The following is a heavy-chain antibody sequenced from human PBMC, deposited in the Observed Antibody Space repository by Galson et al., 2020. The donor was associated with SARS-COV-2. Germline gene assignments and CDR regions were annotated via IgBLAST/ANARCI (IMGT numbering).Heavy chain of an antibody. CDR3: ARESRWDLYLGH. J-gene: IGHJ4*02. CDR1: GGSISSGSYY. Sequence: SETLSLTCTVSGGSISSGSYYWRWIRQPAGKGLEWIGRIYTGVNTNYNPSLKSRVTISVDTSKNQFSLKLSSVTAADTAGYYCARESRWDLYLGHWGQGTLVTGPS. D-gene: IGHD1-26*01. CDR2: IYTGVNT. V-gene: IGHV4-61*02.